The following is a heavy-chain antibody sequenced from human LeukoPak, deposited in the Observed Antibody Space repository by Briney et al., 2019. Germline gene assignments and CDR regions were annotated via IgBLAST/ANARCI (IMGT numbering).Heavy chain of an antibody. D-gene: IGHD3-3*01. J-gene: IGHJ6*02. Sequence: GRSLRLSCAASGFTFSSYAMHWVRQAPGKGLEWVAVISYDGSNKYYADSVKGRFTISSDNSKNTLYLQMNSLRAEDTAVYYCAREYYDFWSGPVGYYYGMDVWGQGTTVTVSS. CDR1: GFTFSSYA. CDR2: ISYDGSNK. CDR3: AREYYDFWSGPVGYYYGMDV. V-gene: IGHV3-30-3*01.